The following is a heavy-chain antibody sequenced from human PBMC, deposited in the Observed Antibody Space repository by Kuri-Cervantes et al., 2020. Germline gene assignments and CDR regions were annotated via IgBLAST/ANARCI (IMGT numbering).Heavy chain of an antibody. Sequence: SETLSLTCAVSGYSISSGYYWGWIRQLPGKGLEWIGSIYHSGSTYYNPSLKSRVTISVDTSKNQFSLNLSSVTAADTAVYYCARETAATGYPFDYWGQGVLVTVSS. CDR2: IYHSGST. CDR3: ARETAATGYPFDY. J-gene: IGHJ4*02. D-gene: IGHD6-13*01. CDR1: GYSISSGYY. V-gene: IGHV4-38-2*02.